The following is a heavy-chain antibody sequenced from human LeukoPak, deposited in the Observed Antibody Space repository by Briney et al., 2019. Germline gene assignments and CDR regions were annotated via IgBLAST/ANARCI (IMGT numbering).Heavy chain of an antibody. D-gene: IGHD3-10*01. V-gene: IGHV1-2*02. J-gene: IGHJ4*02. CDR3: ARDGDLRFGELPDY. Sequence: ASVKVSCKASGYTFTGYYMHWVRQAPGQGLEWMGWINPNSGGTNYAQKFQVRVTMTRDTSISTAYMELSRLRSDDTAVYYCARDGDLRFGELPDYWGQGTLVTVSS. CDR1: GYTFTGYY. CDR2: INPNSGGT.